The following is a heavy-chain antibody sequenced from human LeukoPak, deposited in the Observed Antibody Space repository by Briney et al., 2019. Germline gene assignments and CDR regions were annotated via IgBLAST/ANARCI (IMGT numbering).Heavy chain of an antibody. V-gene: IGHV3-33*06. Sequence: GGSLRLSCAASGFTFSSYGMHWVRQAPGKGLEWVAVIWYDGSNKYYADSVKGRFTISRDNSKNTLYLQMNSLRAEDTAVYYCAKEGYYTINRFDPWGQGTLVTVSS. CDR1: GFTFSSYG. CDR3: AKEGYYTINRFDP. D-gene: IGHD3-3*01. CDR2: IWYDGSNK. J-gene: IGHJ5*02.